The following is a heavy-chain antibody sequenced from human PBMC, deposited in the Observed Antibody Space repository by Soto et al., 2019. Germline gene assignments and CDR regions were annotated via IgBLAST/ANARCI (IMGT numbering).Heavy chain of an antibody. CDR3: AKERAARGIDY. D-gene: IGHD6-6*01. Sequence: EVQLLESGGGLVQPGGSLRLSCAASGFTFTNYAMSWVRQAPGKGLEWVSTISPSGGNTYYADSVKGWFTISRDNSENTLYLQMNSLRAEDTAIYYCAKERAARGIDYWGQGTLVTVSS. V-gene: IGHV3-23*01. J-gene: IGHJ4*02. CDR2: ISPSGGNT. CDR1: GFTFTNYA.